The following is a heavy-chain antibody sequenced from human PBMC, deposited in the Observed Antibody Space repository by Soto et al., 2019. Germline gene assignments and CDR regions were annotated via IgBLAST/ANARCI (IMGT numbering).Heavy chain of an antibody. D-gene: IGHD2-15*01. J-gene: IGHJ4*02. Sequence: PGGSLRLSCAASGFTFSSYGMHWVRQAPGKGLEWVAVIWYDGSNKYYADSVKGRFTISRDNSKNTLYLQMNSLRAEDTAVYYCARADLRVVVAATLYFDYWGQGTLVTVSS. CDR1: GFTFSSYG. V-gene: IGHV3-33*01. CDR2: IWYDGSNK. CDR3: ARADLRVVVAATLYFDY.